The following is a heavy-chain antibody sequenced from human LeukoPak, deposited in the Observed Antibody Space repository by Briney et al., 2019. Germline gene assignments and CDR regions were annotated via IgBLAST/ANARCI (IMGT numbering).Heavy chain of an antibody. CDR2: INPNSGVT. V-gene: IGHV1-2*02. CDR1: GYTFTGYY. Sequence: ASVKVSCKASGYTFTGYYMHWVRQAPGQGLEWMGWINPNSGVTNYAQKFQGRVTMTRDTSISTAYMELSRLRSDDTAVYYCARDLGYYGSGSIFDYWGQGTLVTVSS. CDR3: ARDLGYYGSGSIFDY. D-gene: IGHD3-10*01. J-gene: IGHJ4*02.